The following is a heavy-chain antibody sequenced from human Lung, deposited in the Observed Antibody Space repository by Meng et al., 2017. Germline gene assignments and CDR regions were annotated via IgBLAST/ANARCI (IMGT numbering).Heavy chain of an antibody. CDR2: ISWNSGTI. V-gene: IGHV3-9*01. CDR3: TTTDY. Sequence: GGSLRLSCAASGFTFDDYTMHWVRQAPGKGLEWVSGISWNSGTIVYADSVKGRFTISRDNARNSLYLQMNSLKTDDTALYYCTTTDYWGQGTLVTVSS. CDR1: GFTFDDYT. J-gene: IGHJ4*02.